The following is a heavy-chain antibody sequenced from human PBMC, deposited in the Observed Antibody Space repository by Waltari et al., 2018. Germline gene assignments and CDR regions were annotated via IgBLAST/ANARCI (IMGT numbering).Heavy chain of an antibody. J-gene: IGHJ4*02. CDR3: ARPGITGTTDVRY. CDR1: GYSISSGYY. V-gene: IGHV4-38-2*01. D-gene: IGHD1-7*01. CDR2: IYHSGGT. Sequence: QVQLQESGPGLVKPSETLSLTCAVSGYSISSGYYWGWIRQPPGKGLEWIGSIYHSGGTYYNPSLKSRVTISVDTSKNQFSLKLSSVTAADTAVYYCARPGITGTTDVRYWGQGTLVTVSS.